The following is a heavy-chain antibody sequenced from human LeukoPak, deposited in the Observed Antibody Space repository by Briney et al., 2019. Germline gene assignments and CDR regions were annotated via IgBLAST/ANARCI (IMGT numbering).Heavy chain of an antibody. D-gene: IGHD1-26*01. V-gene: IGHV4-34*01. CDR3: ARRILGGPYAFDI. J-gene: IGHJ3*02. CDR2: INHSGST. CDR1: GGSFSGYY. Sequence: PSETLSLTCAVYGGSFSGYYWSWIRQPPGKGLEWIGEINHSGSTNYNPSLKSRVTISVDTSKNQFSLKLSSVTAADTALYYCARRILGGPYAFDIWGQGTMVTVSS.